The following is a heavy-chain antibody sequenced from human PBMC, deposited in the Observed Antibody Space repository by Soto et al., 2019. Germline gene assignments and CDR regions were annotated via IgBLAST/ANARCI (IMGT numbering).Heavy chain of an antibody. CDR1: GFSLSTSGMC. D-gene: IGHD3-10*01. CDR2: IDCDDDK. J-gene: IGHJ5*02. CDR3: ARSHYNWFDP. V-gene: IGHV2-70*01. Sequence: YGRTLGNPTPTLPVTCTFSGFSLSTSGMCVSWIRQPPGKALEWLALIDCDDDKYYSTSLKTRLTISKDTSKNQVVLTMTNMDPVDTATYYCARSHYNWFDPWGQGTMVTVSS.